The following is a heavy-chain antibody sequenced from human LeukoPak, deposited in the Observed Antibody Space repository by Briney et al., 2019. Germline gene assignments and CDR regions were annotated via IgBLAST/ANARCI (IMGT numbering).Heavy chain of an antibody. D-gene: IGHD2-2*01. CDR2: ISSSSSYI. J-gene: IGHJ4*02. CDR1: GFTFSSYS. V-gene: IGHV3-21*01. CDR3: ARDTTLVVPAATLDY. Sequence: GGPLRLSCAASGFTFSSYSMNWVRQAPGKGLEWVSSISSSSSYIYYADSVKGRFTISRDNAKNSLYLQMNSLRAEDTAVYYCARDTTLVVPAATLDYWGQGTLVTVSS.